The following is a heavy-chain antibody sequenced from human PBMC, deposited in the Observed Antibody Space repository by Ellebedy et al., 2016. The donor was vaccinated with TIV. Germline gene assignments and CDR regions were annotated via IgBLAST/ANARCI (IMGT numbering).Heavy chain of an antibody. Sequence: GESLKISCAASGFTFNSYAMSWVRQAPGKGLEWVSTISNTGSRTYYADSVKGRFTISRDNTKNTVYLQMNSMRAEDTAVYYCARNRDSSGWYADSWGQGTLVTVSS. V-gene: IGHV3-23*01. CDR1: GFTFNSYA. D-gene: IGHD6-19*01. J-gene: IGHJ4*02. CDR3: ARNRDSSGWYADS. CDR2: ISNTGSRT.